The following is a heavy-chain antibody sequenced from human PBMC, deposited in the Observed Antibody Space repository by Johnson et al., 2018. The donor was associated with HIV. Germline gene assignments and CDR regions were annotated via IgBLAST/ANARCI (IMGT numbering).Heavy chain of an antibody. CDR1: GFTFSSYG. CDR2: RRYDGRNK. V-gene: IGHV3-30*02. Sequence: QVQLVESGGGVVQPGGSLRLSCAASGFTFSSYGMHWVRQAPGKGLEWVAFRRYDGRNKYYVDSVKGRFTISRDNYKNTLYLQMNSLRAEDTAVYYCARAYSSSWYRDDAFDIWGQGTMVTVFS. D-gene: IGHD6-13*01. J-gene: IGHJ3*02. CDR3: ARAYSSSWYRDDAFDI.